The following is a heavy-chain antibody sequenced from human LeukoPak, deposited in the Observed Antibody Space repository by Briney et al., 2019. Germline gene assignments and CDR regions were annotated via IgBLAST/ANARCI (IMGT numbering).Heavy chain of an antibody. CDR2: IDWDDDK. V-gene: IGHV2-70*11. CDR3: ARIFTVTTGGNAFDI. CDR1: GFSLSTSGMC. Sequence: SGPALVKPTQTLTLTCTFSGFSLSTSGMCVSWIRQPPGKALEWLARIDWDDDKYYSTFLKTRLTISKDTSKNQVVLTMTNMDPVDTATYYCARIFTVTTGGNAFDIWGQGTMVTVSS. J-gene: IGHJ3*02. D-gene: IGHD4-17*01.